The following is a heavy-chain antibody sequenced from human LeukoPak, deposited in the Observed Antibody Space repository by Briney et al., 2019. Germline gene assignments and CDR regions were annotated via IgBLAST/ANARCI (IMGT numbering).Heavy chain of an antibody. CDR1: GFTFSSYA. Sequence: GGSLRLSCAASGFTFSSYAMSWVRQAPGKGLEWVSSIRGGGNSIYYADSVTGRFTISRDNAKSTLYLQMDSLSVEDTAVYYCTTIACAGGNGPKAGRALGGYWGQGILVTVSS. J-gene: IGHJ4*02. D-gene: IGHD2-8*02. CDR3: TTIACAGGNGPKAGRALGGY. CDR2: IRGGGNSI. V-gene: IGHV3-23*01.